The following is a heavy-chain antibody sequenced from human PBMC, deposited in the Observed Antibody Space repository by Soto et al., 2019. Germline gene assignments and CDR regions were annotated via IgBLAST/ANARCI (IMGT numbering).Heavy chain of an antibody. J-gene: IGHJ6*01. CDR1: GFTFSDYG. CDR3: AKAYVDFWSGSHYYQYGMDV. D-gene: IGHD3-3*01. V-gene: IGHV3-30*18. CDR2: ISNDGTNK. Sequence: QMQVVESGGGVVQPGRSLRLSCAASGFTFSDYGMHWVRQAPGKGLEWVAVISNDGTNKYYGGSVKGRFTISRDNSKNTLSLQMNSLRGEDTAVYFCAKAYVDFWSGSHYYQYGMDVW.